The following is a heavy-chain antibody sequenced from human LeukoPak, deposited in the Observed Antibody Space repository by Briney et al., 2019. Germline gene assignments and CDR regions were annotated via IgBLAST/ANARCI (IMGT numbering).Heavy chain of an antibody. D-gene: IGHD5-24*01. Sequence: SETLSLTCTVSGGSISSYYWSWIRQPPGKGLEWIGYIYYSGSTNYNPSLKSRVTISVDTSKNQFSLKLSSVTAADTAVYFCARDLGDGYNIDAFHIWGQGTMVTVSS. J-gene: IGHJ3*02. CDR3: ARDLGDGYNIDAFHI. CDR1: GGSISSYY. CDR2: IYYSGST. V-gene: IGHV4-59*12.